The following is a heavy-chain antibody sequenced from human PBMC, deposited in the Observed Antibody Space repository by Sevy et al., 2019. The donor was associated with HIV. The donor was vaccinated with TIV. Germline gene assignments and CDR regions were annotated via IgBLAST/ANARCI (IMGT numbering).Heavy chain of an antibody. V-gene: IGHV1-24*01. CDR1: GYRLSQLS. D-gene: IGHD3-22*01. CDR2: FDPEDDET. Sequence: ASVKVSCKVSGYRLSQLSMHWVRQAPGKGLEWMGSFDPEDDETIYAQNFQGRVAMTEDTSTDTAYMELSTPRSEDTAVYYCATTKDYYESSGSPFDYWGQGTLVTVSS. CDR3: ATTKDYYESSGSPFDY. J-gene: IGHJ4*02.